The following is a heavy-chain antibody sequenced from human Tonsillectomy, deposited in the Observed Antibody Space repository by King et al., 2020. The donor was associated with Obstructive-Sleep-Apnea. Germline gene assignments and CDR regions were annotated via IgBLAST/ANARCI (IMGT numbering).Heavy chain of an antibody. Sequence: VQLVESGGGLVQPGRSLRLSCAASGFSFDDYDMHWVRQAPGKGLEWVSGISWNSGRIGYAVSVKGRFTISRDNAKNSLYLQMNSLRVDDTALYYCAKDYYYGSGSLGGAPLDSWGQGTLVIVSS. D-gene: IGHD3-10*01. CDR2: ISWNSGRI. J-gene: IGHJ4*02. CDR3: AKDYYYGSGSLGGAPLDS. V-gene: IGHV3-9*01. CDR1: GFSFDDYD.